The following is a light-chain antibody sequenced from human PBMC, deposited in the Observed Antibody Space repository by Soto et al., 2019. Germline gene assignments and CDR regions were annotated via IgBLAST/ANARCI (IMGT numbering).Light chain of an antibody. Sequence: EIVLTQSRGTLSLSPGERATLSCRASQSVSNNYLAWYQQKPGQAPRLLIYGASNRATGIPDRFSGSGSGTDFTLTISRLEPEDFAVYYCQQYGSSGTFGQGTRWIS. CDR1: QSVSNNY. J-gene: IGKJ1*01. CDR3: QQYGSSGT. V-gene: IGKV3-20*01. CDR2: GAS.